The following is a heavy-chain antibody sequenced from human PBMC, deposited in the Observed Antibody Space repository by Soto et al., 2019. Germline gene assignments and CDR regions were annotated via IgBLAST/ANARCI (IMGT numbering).Heavy chain of an antibody. Sequence: GGSLRLSCAASGFTFSSYSMNWVRQAPGKGLEWVSSISSSSSYIYYADSVKGRFTISRDNAKNSLYLQMNSLRAEDTAVYYCASLYCSSTSCLDAYYYGMDVWGQGTTITVSS. CDR1: GFTFSSYS. V-gene: IGHV3-21*01. CDR2: ISSSSSYI. D-gene: IGHD2-2*01. CDR3: ASLYCSSTSCLDAYYYGMDV. J-gene: IGHJ6*02.